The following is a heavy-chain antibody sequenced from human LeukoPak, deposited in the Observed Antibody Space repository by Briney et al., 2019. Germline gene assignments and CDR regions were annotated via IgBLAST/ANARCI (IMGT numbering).Heavy chain of an antibody. CDR2: ISYDGSNK. V-gene: IGHV3-30*18. CDR1: GFTSSSYG. CDR3: AKPMYSGSYSGFDY. Sequence: GRSLRLSCAASGFTSSSYGMHWVRQAPGKGLEWVAVISYDGSNKYYADSVKGRFTISRDNSKNTLYLQMNSLRAEDTAVYYCAKPMYSGSYSGFDYWGQGTLVTVSS. J-gene: IGHJ4*02. D-gene: IGHD1-26*01.